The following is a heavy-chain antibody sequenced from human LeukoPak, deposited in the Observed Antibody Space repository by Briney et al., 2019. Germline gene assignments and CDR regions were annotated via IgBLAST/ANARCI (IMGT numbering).Heavy chain of an antibody. D-gene: IGHD2-2*01. CDR1: GGSFSGYY. V-gene: IGHV4-34*01. CDR3: ARGPPQNCSSTSCYFDY. CDR2: INHSGST. Sequence: PSETLSLTCAVYGGSFSGYYWSWIRQPPGKGLEWIGEINHSGSTNYNPSLKSRVTISVDTSKNQFSLKLSSVTAADTAVYYCARGPPQNCSSTSCYFDYWGQGTLVTVSS. J-gene: IGHJ4*02.